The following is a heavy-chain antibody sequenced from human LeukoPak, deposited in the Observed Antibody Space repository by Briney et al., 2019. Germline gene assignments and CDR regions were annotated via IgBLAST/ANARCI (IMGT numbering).Heavy chain of an antibody. CDR3: AKAWGVFDY. Sequence: GGSLRLSCAASGFTFSGYAMSWVRQAPGKGLEWVSSMSGSGGDTYHADSVKGRFTISRGNSKNTVFLQMNSLRAEDTAIYYCAKAWGVFDYWGQGTLVTVSS. CDR2: MSGSGGDT. V-gene: IGHV3-23*01. CDR1: GFTFSGYA. J-gene: IGHJ4*02. D-gene: IGHD3-10*01.